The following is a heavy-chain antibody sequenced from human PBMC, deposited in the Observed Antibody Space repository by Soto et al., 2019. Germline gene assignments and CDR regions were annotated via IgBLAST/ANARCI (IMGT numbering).Heavy chain of an antibody. Sequence: QITLKESGPALVKPTQTLTLTCTFSGFSLSTSGVAVGWIRQPPGKALEWLALIYWDDDKRYRTSLKNRLTISQDTSKNQVVLKMTNVDPVDTATYYCAHYTNGPIPFDYWGQGTLVTVSS. CDR3: AHYTNGPIPFDY. CDR2: IYWDDDK. D-gene: IGHD2-8*01. V-gene: IGHV2-5*02. CDR1: GFSLSTSGVA. J-gene: IGHJ4*02.